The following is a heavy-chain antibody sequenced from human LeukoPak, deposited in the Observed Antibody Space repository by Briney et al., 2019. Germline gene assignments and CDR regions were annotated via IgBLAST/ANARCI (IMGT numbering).Heavy chain of an antibody. J-gene: IGHJ4*02. CDR3: AYSHYYDSSGYYIPPDY. CDR1: GGSISSYY. Sequence: PSETLSLTCTVSGGSISSYYWSWIRQPPGKGLEWIGYIYHSGSTYYNPSLKSRVTISVDRSKNQFSLKLSSVTAADTAVYYCAYSHYYDSSGYYIPPDYWGQGTLVTVSS. V-gene: IGHV4-59*04. CDR2: IYHSGST. D-gene: IGHD3-22*01.